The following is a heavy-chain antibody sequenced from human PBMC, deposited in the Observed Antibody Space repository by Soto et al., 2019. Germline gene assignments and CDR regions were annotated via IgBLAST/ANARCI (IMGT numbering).Heavy chain of an antibody. J-gene: IGHJ4*01. CDR1: GYDFNTNW. V-gene: IGHV5-51*01. D-gene: IGHD2-2*01. Sequence: PGESLKISCRGSGYDFNTNWFGWVRQLPGKGLEWVGIVYPGDSDTRYNPSLQGHVTLSADVTVSTAFLQWRSLKTSDTGMYFWARLPRDCNKTSSYYSDHWGHGTKVTVSS. CDR2: VYPGDSDT. CDR3: ARLPRDCNKTSSYYSDH.